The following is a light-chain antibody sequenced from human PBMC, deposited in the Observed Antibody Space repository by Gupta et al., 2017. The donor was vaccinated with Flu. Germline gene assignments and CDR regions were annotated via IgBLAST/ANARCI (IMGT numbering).Light chain of an antibody. CDR3: NSRDSSGNHLQV. J-gene: IGLJ3*02. CDR1: SLRSYY. Sequence: SSELTPDPAVSVALGQTVRIPCQGDSLRSYYESWYQQKPGQAPVLVIYGKNNRPSGIPDRFSGSSSGNTASLTITGAQAEDEADYYCNSRDSSGNHLQVFGGGTKLTVL. CDR2: GKN. V-gene: IGLV3-19*01.